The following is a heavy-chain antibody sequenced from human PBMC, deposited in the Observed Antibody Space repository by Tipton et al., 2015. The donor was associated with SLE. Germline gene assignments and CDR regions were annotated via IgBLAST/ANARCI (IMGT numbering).Heavy chain of an antibody. V-gene: IGHV4-34*01. CDR3: ARGDTGDDYFDN. Sequence: WSWVRQPPGKGLEWIGEVSHSRSTNYNPSLKSRGTISLDTSNNQFSLRLSSMTAADTAVYYCARGDTGDDYFDNWGQGTLVTVSS. J-gene: IGHJ4*02. D-gene: IGHD7-27*01. CDR2: VSHSRST.